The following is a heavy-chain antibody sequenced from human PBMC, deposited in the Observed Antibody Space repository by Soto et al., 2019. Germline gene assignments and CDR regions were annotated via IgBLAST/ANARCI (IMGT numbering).Heavy chain of an antibody. CDR3: AVRRYKKGIGMVRGVMPFDY. Sequence: PSETLSLTCTVSGGSISSSSYYWGWIRQPPGKGLEWIGEINHSGSTNYNPSLKSRVTISVDTSKNQFSLKLSSVTAADTAVYYCAVRRYKKGIGMVRGVMPFDYWGPGALVTVSS. CDR2: INHSGST. J-gene: IGHJ4*02. V-gene: IGHV4-39*07. CDR1: GGSISSSSYY. D-gene: IGHD3-10*01.